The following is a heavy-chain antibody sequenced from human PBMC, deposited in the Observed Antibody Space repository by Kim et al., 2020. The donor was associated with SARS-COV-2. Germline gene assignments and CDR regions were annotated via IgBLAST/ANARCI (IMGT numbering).Heavy chain of an antibody. CDR1: GGSISSSSYY. J-gene: IGHJ4*02. CDR3: FQSERGLHVDY. V-gene: IGHV4-39*01. Sequence: SETLSLTCTVSGGSISSSSYYWGWIRQPPGKGLEWIGSIYYSGSTYYNPSLKSRVTISVDTSKNQFSLKLSSVTAADTAVYYCFQSERGLHVDYWGQGTLVTVSS. D-gene: IGHD2-15*01. CDR2: IYYSGST.